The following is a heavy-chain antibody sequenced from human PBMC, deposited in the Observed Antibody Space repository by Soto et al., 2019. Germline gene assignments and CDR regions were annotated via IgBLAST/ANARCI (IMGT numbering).Heavy chain of an antibody. Sequence: PGGSLRLSCAASGFTFSSYAMHWVRQAPGKGLEWVAVISYDGSNKYYADSVKGRFTISRDNSKNTLYLQMSSLRAEDTAVYYCARVPCSGGSCYRKFDYWGQGTLVTVSS. CDR2: ISYDGSNK. CDR1: GFTFSSYA. CDR3: ARVPCSGGSCYRKFDY. D-gene: IGHD2-15*01. J-gene: IGHJ4*02. V-gene: IGHV3-30-3*01.